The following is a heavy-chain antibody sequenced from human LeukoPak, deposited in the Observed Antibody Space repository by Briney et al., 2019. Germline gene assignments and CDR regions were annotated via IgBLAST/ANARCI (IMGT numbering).Heavy chain of an antibody. CDR2: IWYDGSNK. D-gene: IGHD4-17*01. J-gene: IGHJ6*02. V-gene: IGHV3-33*01. CDR1: GFTFSSYG. Sequence: AGTLRLSCAASGFTFSSYGTHWVRQAPGKGLEWVGVIWYDGSNKYYADSVKGRFTISRDNSKKTLYLQMNSLRAEDTAVYYCARDSLGDYVFLFYYDYGMDVWGQGTTVTVSS. CDR3: ARDSLGDYVFLFYYDYGMDV.